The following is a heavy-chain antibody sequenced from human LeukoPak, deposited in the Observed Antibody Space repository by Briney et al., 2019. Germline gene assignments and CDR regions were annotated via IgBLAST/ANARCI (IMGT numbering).Heavy chain of an antibody. Sequence: GGSLRLSCAASGFTFSSYAMSWVRQAPGKGLEWVSAISGSGGSTYYADSVKGRFTISRDNSENTLYLQMNSLRAEDTAVYYCALPANYYYGMDVWGQGTTVTVSS. D-gene: IGHD2-2*01. J-gene: IGHJ6*02. CDR3: ALPANYYYGMDV. V-gene: IGHV3-23*01. CDR1: GFTFSSYA. CDR2: ISGSGGST.